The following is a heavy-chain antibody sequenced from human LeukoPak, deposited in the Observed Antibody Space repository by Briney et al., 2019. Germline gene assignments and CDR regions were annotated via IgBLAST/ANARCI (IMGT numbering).Heavy chain of an antibody. CDR2: INSNGGST. Sequence: GGSLRLSRAAAGFTFSRFAMHWVRQSPGKGLESVSNINSNGGSTYYANSVKGRFTISRDNSKNTLYLRMGSLRAEDMAVYYCARGSSSWHYDAIDIWGQGTMVTVSS. CDR1: GFTFSRFA. D-gene: IGHD6-13*01. J-gene: IGHJ3*02. V-gene: IGHV3-64*01. CDR3: ARGSSSWHYDAIDI.